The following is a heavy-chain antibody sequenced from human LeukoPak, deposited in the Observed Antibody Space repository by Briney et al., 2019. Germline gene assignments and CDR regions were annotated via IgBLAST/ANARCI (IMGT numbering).Heavy chain of an antibody. D-gene: IGHD4-17*01. V-gene: IGHV3-30-3*01. J-gene: IGHJ4*02. CDR3: AKESGAGYFDY. CDR2: ISYDGSNK. CDR1: GFTFSSYA. Sequence: GGSLRLSCAASGFTFSSYAMHWVRQAPGKGLEWVAVISYDGSNKYYADSVKGRFTISRDNSKNTLYLQMNSLRAEDTAVYYCAKESGAGYFDYWGQGTLVTVSS.